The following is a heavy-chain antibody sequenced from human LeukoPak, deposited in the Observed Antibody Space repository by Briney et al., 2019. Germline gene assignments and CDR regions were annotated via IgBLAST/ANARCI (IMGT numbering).Heavy chain of an antibody. V-gene: IGHV1-2*02. D-gene: IGHD7-27*01. CDR3: ARAPGAFDI. Sequence: ASVKVSCKTSGYTFTGYYIHWVRQAPGQGLEWLGWINPNTGDINYAQKFQGRVTTTRDTSISTAYMELSRLRSDDTAVYYCARAPGAFDIWGQGTMVTVSS. CDR2: INPNTGDI. J-gene: IGHJ3*02. CDR1: GYTFTGYY.